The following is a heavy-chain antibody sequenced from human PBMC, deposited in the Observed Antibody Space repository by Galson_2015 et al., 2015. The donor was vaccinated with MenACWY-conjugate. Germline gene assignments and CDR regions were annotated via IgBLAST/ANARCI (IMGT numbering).Heavy chain of an antibody. D-gene: IGHD5-24*01. CDR1: GFNFNSYG. J-gene: IGHJ6*02. V-gene: IGHV3-30*03. Sequence: SLRLSCAASGFNFNSYGLHWVRQAPGKGLEWVAVISDDGSDKFYTDSVKGRFTVSRDNTSNTLYLEMNNLRNEDTAIYFCARVIDNYFYGMDVWGQGTRVTVSS. CDR2: ISDDGSDK. CDR3: ARVIDNYFYGMDV.